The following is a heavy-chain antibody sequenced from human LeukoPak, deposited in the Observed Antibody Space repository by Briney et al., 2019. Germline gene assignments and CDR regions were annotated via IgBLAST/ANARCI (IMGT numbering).Heavy chain of an antibody. Sequence: SETLSLTCTVSGGSISSYYWSWIRQPPGKGLEGIGYIYYSGTTDYNPSLKSRVTISVDTSKNQFSLKLSSVTAADTAVYYCARGADNSGYQEDYFDYWGQGTLVTVSS. D-gene: IGHD3-22*01. V-gene: IGHV4-59*01. CDR3: ARGADNSGYQEDYFDY. J-gene: IGHJ4*02. CDR2: IYYSGTT. CDR1: GGSISSYY.